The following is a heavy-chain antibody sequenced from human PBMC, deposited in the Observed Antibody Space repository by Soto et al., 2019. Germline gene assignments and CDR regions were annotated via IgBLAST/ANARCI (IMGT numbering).Heavy chain of an antibody. CDR1: GGSISSYY. Sequence: SETLSLTCTVSGGSISSYYWSWIRQPPGKGLEWIGYIYYSGSTNYNPSLQSRVTISVDTSKNQFSLKLSSVTAADTAVYYCARAASSHYFDYWGQGTLVTVSS. J-gene: IGHJ4*02. CDR2: IYYSGST. CDR3: ARAASSHYFDY. V-gene: IGHV4-59*12. D-gene: IGHD6-6*01.